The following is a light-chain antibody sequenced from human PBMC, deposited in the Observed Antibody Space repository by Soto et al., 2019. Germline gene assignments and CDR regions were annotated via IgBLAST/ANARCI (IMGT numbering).Light chain of an antibody. CDR1: QSVSRSY. CDR3: QQYGNSRWT. Sequence: EIVLTQSPGTLSLSPGERVTLSCRASQSVSRSYLAWYQQKPGQAPRLLIYGASSRATGIPDRFSGSGSGTDFTLTISRLEPEDFAVYYCQQYGNSRWTFGQGTKVEI. J-gene: IGKJ1*01. CDR2: GAS. V-gene: IGKV3-20*01.